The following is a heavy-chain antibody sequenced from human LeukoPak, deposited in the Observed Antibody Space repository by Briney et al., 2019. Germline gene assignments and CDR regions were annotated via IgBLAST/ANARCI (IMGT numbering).Heavy chain of an antibody. CDR1: GGSISSSNW. CDR2: IYHSGST. J-gene: IGHJ4*02. CDR3: ASYSSGWPRHFDY. Sequence: SETLSLTCAVSGGSISSSNWWSWVRQPPGKGLEWIGEIYHSGSTNYNPSLKSRVTISVDTSKNQFSLKLSSVTAADTAVYYCASYSSGWPRHFDYWGQGTLVTVSS. D-gene: IGHD6-19*01. V-gene: IGHV4-4*02.